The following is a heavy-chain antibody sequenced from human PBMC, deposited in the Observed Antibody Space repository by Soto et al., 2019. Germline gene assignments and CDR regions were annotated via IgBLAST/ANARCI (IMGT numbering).Heavy chain of an antibody. Sequence: GGSLRLSCAASGFTFSSYAMSWVRQAPGKGLEWVSAISGSGGSTYYADSVKGRFTISRDNSKNTLYLQMNSLRAEDTAVYYCAKAWKYQLLRGATIDYWGQGTLVTVSS. CDR1: GFTFSSYA. J-gene: IGHJ4*02. D-gene: IGHD2-2*01. CDR2: ISGSGGST. V-gene: IGHV3-23*01. CDR3: AKAWKYQLLRGATIDY.